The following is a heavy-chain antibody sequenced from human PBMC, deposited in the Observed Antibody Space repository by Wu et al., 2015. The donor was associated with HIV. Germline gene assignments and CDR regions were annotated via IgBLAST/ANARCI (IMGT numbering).Heavy chain of an antibody. CDR3: ARQWANCSGGRCYGSDAFDI. Sequence: QVQLVQSGAEVKKPGASVKVSCKASGYTFTSYYMHWVRQAPGQGLEWMGIIIPSGGGTNYAQKFQGRVTMTRDTSTSTVYMELRRLRSGDTAVYYCARQWANCSGGRCYGSDAFDIWGQGTMVTVSS. J-gene: IGHJ3*02. V-gene: IGHV1-46*03. CDR2: IIPSGGGT. CDR1: GYTFTSYY. D-gene: IGHD2-15*01.